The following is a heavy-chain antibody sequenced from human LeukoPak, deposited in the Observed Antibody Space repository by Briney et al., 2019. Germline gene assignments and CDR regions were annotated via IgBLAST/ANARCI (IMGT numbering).Heavy chain of an antibody. D-gene: IGHD3-3*01. Sequence: VASVKVSCKASGGTFSSYAISWVRQAPGQGLEWMGGIIPIFGTANYAQKFQGRVTITADESTSTAYMELSSLRSEDTAVYYCARDLDDFWSANSEAWGQGTLVTVSS. CDR2: IIPIFGTA. CDR1: GGTFSSYA. J-gene: IGHJ5*02. CDR3: ARDLDDFWSANSEA. V-gene: IGHV1-69*01.